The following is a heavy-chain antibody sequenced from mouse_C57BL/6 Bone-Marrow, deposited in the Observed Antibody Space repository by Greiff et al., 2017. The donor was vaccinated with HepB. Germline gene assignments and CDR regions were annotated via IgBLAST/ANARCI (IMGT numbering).Heavy chain of an antibody. D-gene: IGHD3-2*02. CDR2: ISYDGSN. CDR3: ARDRTGSSGSWFAY. V-gene: IGHV3-6*01. J-gene: IGHJ3*01. Sequence: EVHLVESGPGLVKPSQSLSLTCSVTGYSITSGYYWNWIRQFPGNKLEWMGYISYDGSNNYNPSLKNRISITRDTSKNQFFLKLNSVTTEDTATYYCARDRTGSSGSWFAYWGQGTLVTVSA. CDR1: GYSITSGYY.